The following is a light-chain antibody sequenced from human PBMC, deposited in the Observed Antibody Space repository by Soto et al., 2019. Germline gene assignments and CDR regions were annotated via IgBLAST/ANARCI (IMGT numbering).Light chain of an antibody. Sequence: EIALTQSPGTLYLSPGERATLSCRASQSVSSSYVAWYQQKPGQTPRLVIYGASTRATGTPDRFSGSGSGTDFTLTISGLEAEDFAVYFCLQFGISPYTFGQGTKLEV. J-gene: IGKJ2*01. CDR2: GAS. CDR1: QSVSSSY. CDR3: LQFGISPYT. V-gene: IGKV3-20*01.